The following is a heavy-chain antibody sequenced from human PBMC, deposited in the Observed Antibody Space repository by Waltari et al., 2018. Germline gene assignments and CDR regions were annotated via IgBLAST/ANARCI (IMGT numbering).Heavy chain of an antibody. CDR2: MSGRGGRT. CDR1: GFTFSSYA. Sequence: EVQLLESGGGLVQPGGSLRLSCAASGFTFSSYAMSWDRQAPGKGLEWGAAMSGRGGRTYSAASVKGRVTISRDNSKNTLYLQMNRLRAEDTAVYYCANPSQYGEEIDYWGQGTLVTVSS. D-gene: IGHD2-21*01. J-gene: IGHJ4*02. V-gene: IGHV3-23*01. CDR3: ANPSQYGEEIDY.